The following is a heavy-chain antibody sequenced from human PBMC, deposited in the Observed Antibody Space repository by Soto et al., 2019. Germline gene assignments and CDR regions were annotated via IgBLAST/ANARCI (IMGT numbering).Heavy chain of an antibody. V-gene: IGHV4-34*01. CDR2: INHSGST. Sequence: QVQLQQWGAGLLKPSETLSLTCAVYGGSFSGYYWSWIRQPPGKGLEWIGEINHSGSTNYNPSLKSRVTISVDTSKNQFSLKLSSVTAADTAVYYCARVTWIQLWSPFAYGGQGTLVTVSS. D-gene: IGHD5-18*01. CDR3: ARVTWIQLWSPFAY. CDR1: GGSFSGYY. J-gene: IGHJ4*02.